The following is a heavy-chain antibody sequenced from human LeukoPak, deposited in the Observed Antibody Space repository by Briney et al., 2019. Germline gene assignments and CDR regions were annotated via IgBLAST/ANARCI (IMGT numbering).Heavy chain of an antibody. CDR1: GFTFSSYA. V-gene: IGHV3-30-3*01. D-gene: IGHD6-19*01. Sequence: PGGSLRLSCAASGFTFSSYAMHWVRQAPGKGLEWVAVISYDGSNKYYADSVKGRFTISRDNSKNTLYLQMNSLRAGDTAVYYCARDLDSSGWYPYFDYWGQGTLVTVSS. J-gene: IGHJ4*02. CDR3: ARDLDSSGWYPYFDY. CDR2: ISYDGSNK.